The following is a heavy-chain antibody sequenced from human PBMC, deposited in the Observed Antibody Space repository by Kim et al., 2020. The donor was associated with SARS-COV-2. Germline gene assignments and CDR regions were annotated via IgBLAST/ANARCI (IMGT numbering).Heavy chain of an antibody. Sequence: TYAQKLQGRVTMTTDTSTSTAYMELRSLRSDDTAVYYCARYHDIPGGFDPWGQGTLVTVSS. CDR3: ARYHDIPGGFDP. J-gene: IGHJ5*02. V-gene: IGHV1-18*01. D-gene: IGHD3-22*01.